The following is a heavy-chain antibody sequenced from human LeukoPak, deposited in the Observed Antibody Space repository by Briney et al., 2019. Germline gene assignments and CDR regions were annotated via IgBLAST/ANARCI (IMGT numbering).Heavy chain of an antibody. CDR3: ARRRSGGSYDY. J-gene: IGHJ4*02. V-gene: IGHV3-23*01. CDR2: ISGSGGST. Sequence: GGSLRLSCAAPGFTFSSYAMSWVRQAPGKGLEWVSGISGSGGSTYYADSVKGRFTISRDNSKNTLDLQMNSLRAEDTAVYYCARRRSGGSYDYWGQGTLVTVSS. CDR1: GFTFSSYA. D-gene: IGHD3-16*01.